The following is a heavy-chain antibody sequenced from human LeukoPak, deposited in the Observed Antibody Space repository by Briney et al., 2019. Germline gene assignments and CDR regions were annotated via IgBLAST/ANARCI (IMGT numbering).Heavy chain of an antibody. V-gene: IGHV3-48*04. D-gene: IGHD4-23*01. CDR2: ISSSSSTI. J-gene: IGHJ4*02. Sequence: GGSLRLSCAASGFTFSSYSMNWVRQAPGKGLEWVSYISSSSSTIYYADSVKGRFTISRDNAKNSLCLQMNSLRAEDTAVYYCAKDPYGGNSREAYYFDYWGQGTLVTVSS. CDR3: AKDPYGGNSREAYYFDY. CDR1: GFTFSSYS.